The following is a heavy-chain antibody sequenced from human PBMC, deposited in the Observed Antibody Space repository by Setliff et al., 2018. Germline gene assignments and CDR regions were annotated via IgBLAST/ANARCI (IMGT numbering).Heavy chain of an antibody. CDR1: GYTFTSYD. J-gene: IGHJ6*03. CDR2: MNPNSGNT. Sequence: ASVKVSCKASGYTFTSYDINWVRPATGQGLEWMGWMNPNSGNTGYAQKFQGRVTMTRNTSISTAYMELSSLRSEDTAVYFCARGTMGGDFSPLAMDVWGKGATVTVSS. CDR3: ARGTMGGDFSPLAMDV. V-gene: IGHV1-8*02. D-gene: IGHD3-10*01.